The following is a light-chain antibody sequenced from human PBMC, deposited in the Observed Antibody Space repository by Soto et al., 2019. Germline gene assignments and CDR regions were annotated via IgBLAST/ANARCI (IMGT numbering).Light chain of an antibody. CDR2: WAS. J-gene: IGKJ4*01. CDR1: QSVLYSSNSKNY. V-gene: IGKV4-1*01. Sequence: DSVLTQASASLSVSLGERATINFKSIQSVLYSSNSKNYLAWYQQKPGHPPRQLIYWASAREYGVPDRFSGSGSGTDFTLTISSLQAEDVAVYYCQQDYDFPLTFGGGTKVDIK. CDR3: QQDYDFPLT.